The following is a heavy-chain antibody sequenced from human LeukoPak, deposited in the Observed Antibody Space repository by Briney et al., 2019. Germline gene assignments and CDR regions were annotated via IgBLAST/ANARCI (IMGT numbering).Heavy chain of an antibody. D-gene: IGHD3/OR15-3a*01. CDR1: GGSVSGYY. CDR2: INHSGST. CDR3: ARGWGGFMIFGVKPRYYYMDV. Sequence: SETLSLTCAVYGGSVSGYYWSWIRQPPGKGLEWIGEINHSGSTNYNPSLKSRVTISVDTSKNQFSLKLSSATAADTAVYYCARGWGGFMIFGVKPRYYYMDVWGKGTTVTVSS. V-gene: IGHV4-34*01. J-gene: IGHJ6*03.